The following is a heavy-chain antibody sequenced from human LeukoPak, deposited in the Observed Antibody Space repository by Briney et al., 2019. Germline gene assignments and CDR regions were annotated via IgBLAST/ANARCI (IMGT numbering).Heavy chain of an antibody. V-gene: IGHV3-20*04. D-gene: IGHD3-22*01. Sequence: PGGSLRLSCAASGFTFDDYGMSWVRQAPGKGLEWVSGINWNGGSTGYADSVKGRFTISRDNAKNSLYLQMNSLRAEDTALYYCARTTTAMIVGRGWFDPWGQGTLVTVSS. J-gene: IGHJ5*02. CDR1: GFTFDDYG. CDR2: INWNGGST. CDR3: ARTTTAMIVGRGWFDP.